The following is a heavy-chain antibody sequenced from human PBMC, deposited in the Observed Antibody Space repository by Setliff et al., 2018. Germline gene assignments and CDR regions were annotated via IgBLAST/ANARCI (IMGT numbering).Heavy chain of an antibody. CDR1: GGSFSGYY. V-gene: IGHV4-34*01. D-gene: IGHD6-19*01. Sequence: SETLSLTCAVYGGSFSGYYWSWIRQPPGKGLEWIGEINHSGSTNYNPSLKSRVTISVDTPKNQFSLKLSSVTAADTAVYYCARGRGWYRASGTGLDYWGQGTLVTVSS. J-gene: IGHJ4*02. CDR3: ARGRGWYRASGTGLDY. CDR2: INHSGST.